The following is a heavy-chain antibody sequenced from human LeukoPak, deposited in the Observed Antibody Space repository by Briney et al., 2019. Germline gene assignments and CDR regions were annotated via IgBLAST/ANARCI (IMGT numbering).Heavy chain of an antibody. CDR3: AKYGVDCSSTSCYPLYYMDV. V-gene: IGHV3-23*01. CDR1: GFTFDSYA. Sequence: GGSLRLSCAASGFTFDSYAMTWVRQAPGKGLEWVSSISGGGGITNYADSVKGRFTTSRDNSKYTLFLQMNSLRAEDTAVYYCAKYGVDCSSTSCYPLYYMDVWGKGTTVTVSS. J-gene: IGHJ6*03. CDR2: ISGGGGIT. D-gene: IGHD2-2*01.